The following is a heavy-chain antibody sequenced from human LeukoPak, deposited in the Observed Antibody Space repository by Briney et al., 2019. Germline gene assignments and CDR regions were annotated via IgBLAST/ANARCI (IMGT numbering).Heavy chain of an antibody. J-gene: IGHJ6*03. V-gene: IGHV3-15*01. D-gene: IGHD2-2*01. Sequence: GGSLRLSCAASGFTFSNAWMSWVRQAPGKGLEWVGCIKSKADGGTTDYAAPVKGRFTISRDDSKNTLYLQMNSLKTEDTAVYYCTTDGVVVVPAAITYYYYYMDVWGKGTTVTVSS. CDR3: TTDGVVVVPAAITYYYYYMDV. CDR2: IKSKADGGTT. CDR1: GFTFSNAW.